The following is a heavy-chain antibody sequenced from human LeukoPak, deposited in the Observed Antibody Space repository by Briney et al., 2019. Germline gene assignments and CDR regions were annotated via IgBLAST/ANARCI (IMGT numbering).Heavy chain of an antibody. CDR1: GRSISSGGYS. V-gene: IGHV4-30-2*01. CDR3: AAQRNVLLWFGDRRRGFDY. Sequence: SQTLSLTCAVSGRSISSGGYSWSWIRQPPGKGLERIGYIYHSGSTYYNPSLKSRVTISVDRSKNQSSLKLSSVTAADTAVYYCAAQRNVLLWFGDRRRGFDYWGQGTLVTVSS. CDR2: IYHSGST. J-gene: IGHJ4*02. D-gene: IGHD3-10*01.